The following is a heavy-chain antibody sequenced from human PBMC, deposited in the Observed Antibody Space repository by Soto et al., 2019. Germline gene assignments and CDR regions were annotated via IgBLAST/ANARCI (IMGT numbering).Heavy chain of an antibody. Sequence: EVQLVESGGGLVQPGGSLRLSCAASEFTFDKYYMTWVRQAPGKGPEWVANIKPDGSEKYYVDSVKGRFTISRDNANNSLYLKMNSLRAEDTAVYFCARGNWNYYYGFDVWGQGTTVTVSS. D-gene: IGHD1-20*01. CDR1: EFTFDKYY. J-gene: IGHJ6*02. V-gene: IGHV3-7*01. CDR3: ARGNWNYYYGFDV. CDR2: IKPDGSEK.